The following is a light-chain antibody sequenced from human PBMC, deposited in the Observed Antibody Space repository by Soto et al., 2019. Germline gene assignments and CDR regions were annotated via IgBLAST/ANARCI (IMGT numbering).Light chain of an antibody. V-gene: IGKV3-15*01. CDR1: QSINRN. Sequence: EIKMTQSPGTLSVSPGEGATISCTASQSINRNLAWYQQKPGQPPRLLLYGASSGASGIPVRFRGSGSGTEFTLTISSLQSEDSAVYYCHQYNSWPRGTFGHGTKVEIK. CDR2: GAS. J-gene: IGKJ3*01. CDR3: HQYNSWPRGT.